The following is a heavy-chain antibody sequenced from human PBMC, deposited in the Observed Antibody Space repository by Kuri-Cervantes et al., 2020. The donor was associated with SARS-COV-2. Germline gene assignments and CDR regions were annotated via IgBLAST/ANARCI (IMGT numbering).Heavy chain of an antibody. D-gene: IGHD4-23*01. CDR3: AKDKQGNHDY. J-gene: IGHJ4*02. Sequence: LSLTCAASGFTFSSYGMHWVRQAPGKGLEWVAFIRYDGSNKYYADSVKGRFTISRDNSKNTLYLQMNSLRAEDTAVYYCAKDKQGNHDYWGQGTLVTSPQ. V-gene: IGHV3-30*02. CDR2: IRYDGSNK. CDR1: GFTFSSYG.